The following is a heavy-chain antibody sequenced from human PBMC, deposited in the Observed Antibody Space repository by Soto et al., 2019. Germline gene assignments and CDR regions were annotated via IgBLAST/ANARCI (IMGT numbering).Heavy chain of an antibody. CDR2: ISSSSSTI. V-gene: IGHV3-48*01. CDR3: ARDLGAYCGGDCFPYYYGMDV. Sequence: EVQLVESGGGLVQPGGSLRLSCAASGFTFSSYSMNWVRQAPGKGLEWVSYISSSSSTIYYADSVKGRFTISRDNAKNSLYLQMNSLRAEDTAVYYCARDLGAYCGGDCFPYYYGMDVWGQGTTVTVSS. CDR1: GFTFSSYS. D-gene: IGHD2-21*02. J-gene: IGHJ6*02.